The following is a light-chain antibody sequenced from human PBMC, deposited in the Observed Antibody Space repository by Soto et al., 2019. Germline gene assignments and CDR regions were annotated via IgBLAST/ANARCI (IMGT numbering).Light chain of an antibody. CDR3: LQDYGDSWT. J-gene: IGKJ1*01. Sequence: IQMTQSPRNLSRSXWDAVTIAXXASRDVGSDVSWYQQKPGQAPKLVIYAASNLYTGVPSRFSGRRSGTEFTLTISSLQPEDFASYYCLQDYGDSWTFGQGTKVDIK. V-gene: IGKV1-6*01. CDR2: AAS. CDR1: RDVGSD.